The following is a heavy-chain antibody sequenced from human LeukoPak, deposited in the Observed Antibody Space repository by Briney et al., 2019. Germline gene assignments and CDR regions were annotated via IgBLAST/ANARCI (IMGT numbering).Heavy chain of an antibody. D-gene: IGHD3-22*01. CDR3: ARHGVYYDSSGYLYYFFDY. J-gene: IGHJ4*02. V-gene: IGHV4-59*08. CDR1: GGSISRYY. CDR2: IYYSGST. Sequence: SETLSLTCTVSGGSISRYYWSWIRQPPGKGLEWIGYIYYSGSTNYNPSLKSRVTISVDTSKNQFSLRLISVTAADTAVYYCARHGVYYDSSGYLYYFFDYWGQGTLVTVSS.